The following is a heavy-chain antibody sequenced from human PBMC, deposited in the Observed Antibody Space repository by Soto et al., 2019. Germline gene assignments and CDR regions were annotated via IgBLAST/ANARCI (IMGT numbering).Heavy chain of an antibody. V-gene: IGHV5-51*01. D-gene: IGHD5-12*01. CDR2: IYPGDSDT. CDR1: GYSFTSYW. J-gene: IGHJ4*02. CDR3: ARPHRDGYNSIALYFDY. Sequence: GESMKISSKGSGYSFTSYWIGWVRQMPGKGLEWMGIIYPGDSDTRYSPSFQGQVTISADKSISTAYLQWSSLKASDTAMYYCARPHRDGYNSIALYFDYWGQGTLVTVSS.